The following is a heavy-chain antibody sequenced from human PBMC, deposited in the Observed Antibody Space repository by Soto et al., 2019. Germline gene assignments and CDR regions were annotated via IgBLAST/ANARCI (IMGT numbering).Heavy chain of an antibody. D-gene: IGHD3-16*01. CDR2: ISPDGSNR. V-gene: IGHV3-74*01. CDR1: GFTFSTYW. CDR3: VSWGLIVPVSPTDTDH. Sequence: EVQLMESGGGLVQPAGSLRLSCAASGFTFSTYWMNWVRQTPGKGLMWVSRISPDGSNRGYADSVKGRFTVSRDNAKTTLYLQMLSLRAEATAMYYRVSWGLIVPVSPTDTDHWGEGTLVTVAS. J-gene: IGHJ4*02.